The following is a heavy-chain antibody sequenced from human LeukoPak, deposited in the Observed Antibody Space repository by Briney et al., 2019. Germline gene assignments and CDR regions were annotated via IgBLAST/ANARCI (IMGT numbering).Heavy chain of an antibody. CDR2: MNPNSGNT. Sequence: ASVKVSCKASGYTFTSYDINWVRQATGQGLEWMGWMNPNSGNTGYAQKFQGRVTMTRNTSISTAYMELSSLRSEDTAVYYCARVPTPRQYCTNGVCYNDYYYYYYMDVWGKGTTVTVSS. CDR1: GYTFTSYD. V-gene: IGHV1-8*01. CDR3: ARVPTPRQYCTNGVCYNDYYYYYYMDV. J-gene: IGHJ6*03. D-gene: IGHD2-8*01.